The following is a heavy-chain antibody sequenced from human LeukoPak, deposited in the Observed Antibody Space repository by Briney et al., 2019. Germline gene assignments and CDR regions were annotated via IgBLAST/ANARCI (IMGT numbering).Heavy chain of an antibody. V-gene: IGHV4-4*07. Sequence: SETLSLTCTVPGGSISNYYWTWIRQAAGKGLEWIGRIHASGSTYYNPSLRSRVTMSLDTTKNQFSLKLNSVTAADTAVYYCAGDFGGLGGPTRFDYWGQGTLVTVSS. CDR1: GGSISNYY. J-gene: IGHJ4*02. D-gene: IGHD3-3*01. CDR2: IHASGST. CDR3: AGDFGGLGGPTRFDY.